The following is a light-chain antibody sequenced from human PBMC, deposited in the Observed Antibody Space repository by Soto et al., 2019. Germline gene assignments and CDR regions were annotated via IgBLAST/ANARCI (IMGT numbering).Light chain of an antibody. J-gene: IGLJ2*01. CDR2: NVN. V-gene: IGLV2-14*03. Sequence: QSALTQVASVSVSPGQWIPVSCTGTSGDVGGTDYVSWYQPDPGKAPKLMIYNVNYRPSGMSNRFSGSKSGNTASLTISGLQAEDEANYYCSSYTNTNTVVFGGGTKLTV. CDR3: SSYTNTNTVV. CDR1: SGDVGGTDY.